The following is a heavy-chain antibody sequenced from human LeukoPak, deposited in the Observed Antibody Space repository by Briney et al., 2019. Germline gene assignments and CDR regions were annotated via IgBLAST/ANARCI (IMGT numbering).Heavy chain of an antibody. J-gene: IGHJ4*02. D-gene: IGHD3-3*01. CDR1: GGSISSGGYY. CDR3: ARAPQHETIFGPQYYFDY. CDR2: IYHSGST. Sequence: SQTLSLTCTVSGGSISSGGYYWSWIRQPPGKGLEWIGYIYHSGSTYYNPSLKSRVTISVDRSKNQFSLKLSSVTAADTAVYYCARAPQHETIFGPQYYFDYWGQGTLVTVSS. V-gene: IGHV4-30-2*01.